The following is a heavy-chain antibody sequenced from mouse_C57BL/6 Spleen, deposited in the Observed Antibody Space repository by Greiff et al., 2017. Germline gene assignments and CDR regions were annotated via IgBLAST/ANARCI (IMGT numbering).Heavy chain of an antibody. J-gene: IGHJ2*01. CDR3: ARGFDY. Sequence: VQLQQPGAELVKPGASVKLSCKASGYTFTSYWMQWVKQRPGQGLEWIGEIDPSDSYTNYNQKFKGKATLTVDTSSRPAYMQLSSLTSEDSAVYYCARGFDYWGQGTTLTVSS. CDR1: GYTFTSYW. V-gene: IGHV1-50*01. CDR2: IDPSDSYT.